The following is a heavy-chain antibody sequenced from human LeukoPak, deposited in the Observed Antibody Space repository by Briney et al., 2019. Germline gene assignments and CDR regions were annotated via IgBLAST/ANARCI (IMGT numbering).Heavy chain of an antibody. CDR1: GFIFEDYA. D-gene: IGHD4/OR15-4a*01. CDR3: AKDISFDYGGAPDS. Sequence: SLRLSCEASGFIFEDYAMHWGRQAPGKGLEWVSCISWDSGSIGYADSVRGRFIHSRDNANNSLYLHMNSLKPDDTALYYCAKDISFDYGGAPDSWGQGTLVTVSS. J-gene: IGHJ4*02. CDR2: ISWDSGSI. V-gene: IGHV3-9*01.